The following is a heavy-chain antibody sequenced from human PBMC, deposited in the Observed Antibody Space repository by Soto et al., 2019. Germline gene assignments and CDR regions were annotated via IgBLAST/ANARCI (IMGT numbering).Heavy chain of an antibody. CDR3: ARDDRDTMVRGVIITNYYYMDV. Sequence: GGSLRLSCAASGFTFSSYWMSWVRQAPGKGLEWVANIKQDGSEKYYVDSVKGRFTISRDNAKNSLYLQMSSLRAEDTAVYYCARDDRDTMVRGVIITNYYYMDVWGKGTTVTVSS. J-gene: IGHJ6*03. D-gene: IGHD3-10*01. CDR1: GFTFSSYW. CDR2: IKQDGSEK. V-gene: IGHV3-7*01.